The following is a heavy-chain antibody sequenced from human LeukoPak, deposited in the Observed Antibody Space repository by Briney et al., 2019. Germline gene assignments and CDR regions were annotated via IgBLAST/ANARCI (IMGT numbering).Heavy chain of an antibody. V-gene: IGHV4-61*05. J-gene: IGHJ4*02. CDR3: ARRGVAVAGRSRYFDY. CDR2: IYYSGST. CDR1: GGSITSSSYY. Sequence: PSETLSLTCTVSGGSITSSSYYWGWIRQPPGKGLEWIGYIYYSGSTNYNPSLKSRVTISVDTSKNQFSLKLSSVTAADTAVYYCARRGVAVAGRSRYFDYWGQGTLVTVSS. D-gene: IGHD6-19*01.